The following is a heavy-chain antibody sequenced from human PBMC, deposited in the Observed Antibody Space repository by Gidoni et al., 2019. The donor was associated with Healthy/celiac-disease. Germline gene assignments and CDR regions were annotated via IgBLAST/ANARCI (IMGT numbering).Heavy chain of an antibody. J-gene: IGHJ4*02. Sequence: QVQLVQSGAEVKKPGASVKVSCKASGYPFTGYYMHWVRQAPGQGLEWMGWINPNRGGTNDAQKFQGRVTMTRDTSISTAYMELSRLRADDTAVYYCARDVESGYDSGGFDYWGQGTLVTVSS. V-gene: IGHV1-2*02. CDR1: GYPFTGYY. CDR3: ARDVESGYDSGGFDY. CDR2: INPNRGGT. D-gene: IGHD5-12*01.